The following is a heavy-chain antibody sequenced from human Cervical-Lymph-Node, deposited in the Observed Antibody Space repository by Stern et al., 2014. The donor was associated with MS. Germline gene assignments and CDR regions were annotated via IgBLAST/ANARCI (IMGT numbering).Heavy chain of an antibody. CDR1: GGSVSSTNW. CDR3: ARERQQYCNSEGCSYWYFDL. J-gene: IGHJ2*01. Sequence: QAQLQESVPGLVKPSGTLSLTCAVSGGSVSSTNWWSWVRQSPGKRLEWIVNLYHCGASNYRPSLRIRVSISLDNSKNHLSLHLTSVTAADTAVYYCARERQQYCNSEGCSYWYFDLWGRGTLVTVSS. D-gene: IGHD2/OR15-2a*01. V-gene: IGHV4-4*02. CDR2: LYHCGAS.